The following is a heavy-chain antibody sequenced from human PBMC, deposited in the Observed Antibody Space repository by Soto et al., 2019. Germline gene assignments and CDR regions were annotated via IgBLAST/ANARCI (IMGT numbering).Heavy chain of an antibody. CDR3: AKATYSDIVVEPAAGGHAFDI. V-gene: IGHV3-23*01. D-gene: IGHD2-2*01. CDR1: GFTFSSYA. J-gene: IGHJ3*02. CDR2: ISGSGGST. Sequence: EVQLLESGGGLVQPGGSLRLSCAASGFTFSSYAMSWVRQAPGKGLEWVSAISGSGGSTYYADSVKGRFTISRDNSKNALYLQMNSLRAEDTAVYYFAKATYSDIVVEPAAGGHAFDIWGQGTMVTVSS.